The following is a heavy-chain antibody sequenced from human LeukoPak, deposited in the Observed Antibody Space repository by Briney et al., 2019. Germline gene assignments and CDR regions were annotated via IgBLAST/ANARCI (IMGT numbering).Heavy chain of an antibody. CDR3: ARYYDILTGPTTFDY. Sequence: GASVKVSCKASGYTFTSYGISWVRQAPGQGLEWMGWISAYNGNTNYAHKLQGRVTMTTDTSTSTAYMELRSLRSDDTAVYYCARYYDILTGPTTFDYWGQGTLVTVSS. V-gene: IGHV1-18*01. CDR1: GYTFTSYG. D-gene: IGHD3-9*01. CDR2: ISAYNGNT. J-gene: IGHJ4*02.